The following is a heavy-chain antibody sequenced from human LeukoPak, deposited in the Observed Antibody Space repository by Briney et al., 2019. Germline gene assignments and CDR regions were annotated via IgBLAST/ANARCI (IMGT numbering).Heavy chain of an antibody. J-gene: IGHJ4*02. Sequence: PSETLSLTCTVSGYSISSGYYWGWIRPPPGKGLEWIGSIYHSGSTYYNPSLKSRVTISVDTSKNQFSLKLSSVTAADTAVYYCASRVMGAATTPFDYWGQGTLVTVSS. CDR2: IYHSGST. CDR3: ASRVMGAATTPFDY. CDR1: GYSISSGYY. D-gene: IGHD1-26*01. V-gene: IGHV4-38-2*02.